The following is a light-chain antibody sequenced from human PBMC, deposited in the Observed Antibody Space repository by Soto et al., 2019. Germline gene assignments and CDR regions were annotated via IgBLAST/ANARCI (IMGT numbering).Light chain of an antibody. CDR2: GAS. V-gene: IGKV3-20*01. Sequence: ENVLPKSPSTLLLSPGERATLSCRASQSVSSSYLAWYQQKPGQAPRLLIYGASSRATGIPDRFSGSGSGTDFTLTISRLEPEDFAVYYCQQYGSSPETFGQGTKVDIK. CDR3: QQYGSSPET. CDR1: QSVSSSY. J-gene: IGKJ1*01.